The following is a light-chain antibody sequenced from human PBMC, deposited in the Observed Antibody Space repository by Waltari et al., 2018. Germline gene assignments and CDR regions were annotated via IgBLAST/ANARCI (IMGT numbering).Light chain of an antibody. Sequence: QSALTQPASVSGSPGQSITISCTGTSSDVGGYNYASGYQQHPGKPPKLIIYEVSNRPSGVSNRFSGSKSGNTASLTISGLQAEDEADYYCSSYTTTNILFGGGTKLTVL. V-gene: IGLV2-14*03. CDR3: SSYTTTNIL. CDR1: SSDVGGYNY. CDR2: EVS. J-gene: IGLJ2*01.